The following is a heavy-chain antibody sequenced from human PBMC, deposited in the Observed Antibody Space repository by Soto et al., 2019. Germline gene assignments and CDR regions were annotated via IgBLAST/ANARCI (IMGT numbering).Heavy chain of an antibody. D-gene: IGHD2-15*01. CDR3: ARGGGGAYCSGGSCYSGYYYYGMDV. CDR1: GYTFTSYD. CDR2: MNPNSGNA. V-gene: IGHV1-8*01. Sequence: QVQLVQSGAEVKKPGASVKVSCKASGYTFTSYDINWVRQATGQGLEWMGWMNPNSGNAGYAQKFQGRVTMTRNTSISTAYMELSSLRSEDTAVYYCARGGGGAYCSGGSCYSGYYYYGMDVWGQGTTVTVSS. J-gene: IGHJ6*02.